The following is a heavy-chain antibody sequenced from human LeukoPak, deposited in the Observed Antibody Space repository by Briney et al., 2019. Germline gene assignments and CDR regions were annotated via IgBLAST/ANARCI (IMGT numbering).Heavy chain of an antibody. CDR3: ARDYTVLTPCDQ. CDR2: INPSSGDR. CDR1: VYTFTRHY. J-gene: IGHJ4*02. V-gene: IGHV1-2*02. D-gene: IGHD4-23*01. Sequence: GSVTVSCKASVYTFTRHYIHWVRQAPGQGLAWMGRINPSSGDRTSAEHIQGRVTITRATNISTAGIEHSSLRSDDTAGYYCARDYTVLTPCDQWRQGPLDPVS.